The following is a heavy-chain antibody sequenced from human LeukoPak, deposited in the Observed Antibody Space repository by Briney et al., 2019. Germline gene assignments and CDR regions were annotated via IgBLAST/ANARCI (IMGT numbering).Heavy chain of an antibody. Sequence: AGGSLRLSCAASGFTFSSYSMNWVRQAPGKGLEWVSSISSSSSSIYYADSVKGRFTISRDNAKNSLYMQMNSLRAEDTAVYYCARPDTYYYDSSGCFDYWGQGTLVTVSS. CDR3: ARPDTYYYDSSGCFDY. CDR1: GFTFSSYS. J-gene: IGHJ4*02. D-gene: IGHD3-22*01. V-gene: IGHV3-21*01. CDR2: ISSSSSSI.